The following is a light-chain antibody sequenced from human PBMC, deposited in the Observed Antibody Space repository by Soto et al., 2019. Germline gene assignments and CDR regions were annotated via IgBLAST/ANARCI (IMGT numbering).Light chain of an antibody. CDR3: QHYYSTPPT. J-gene: IGKJ4*01. Sequence: IVMTQSPGSLAVSLGEGATINCRSSQSVLHSSYKNNYLAWYQQKPGQPPKLLIYWASTRESGVPDRFSGSGSGTDFTLTISSLQAEDVAVYYCQHYYSTPPTFGGGTKVEIK. CDR1: QSVLHSSYKNNY. V-gene: IGKV4-1*01. CDR2: WAS.